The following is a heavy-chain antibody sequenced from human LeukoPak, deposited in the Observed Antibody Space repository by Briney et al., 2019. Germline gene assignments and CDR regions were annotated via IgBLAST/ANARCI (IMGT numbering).Heavy chain of an antibody. CDR3: AEVPTVTTLYYYGMDV. Sequence: GGSLRLSCAASGFTFSSYAMSWVRQAPGKGLEWVSAISGSGGSTYYADSVKGRFTISRDNSKNTLYLQMNSLRAEDTAVYYCAEVPTVTTLYYYGMDVWGQGTTVTVSS. D-gene: IGHD4-17*01. CDR2: ISGSGGST. V-gene: IGHV3-23*01. J-gene: IGHJ6*02. CDR1: GFTFSSYA.